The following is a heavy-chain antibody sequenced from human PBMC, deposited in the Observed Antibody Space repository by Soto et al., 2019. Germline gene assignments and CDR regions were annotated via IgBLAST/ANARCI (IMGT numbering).Heavy chain of an antibody. CDR1: GFSLSTTGVG. CDR2: IYWHDDK. J-gene: IGHJ4*02. CDR3: AHRGGAAVGLYYFDY. Sequence: SGPALANPTQPLTLTCTFSGFSLSTTGVGVSWIRQPPGKALEWLALIYWHDDKRYSPSLKSRLTITKDTSKNQVVLTMTNMDPVDTATYYCAHRGGAAVGLYYFDYWGQGALVTVSS. V-gene: IGHV2-5*01. D-gene: IGHD6-13*01.